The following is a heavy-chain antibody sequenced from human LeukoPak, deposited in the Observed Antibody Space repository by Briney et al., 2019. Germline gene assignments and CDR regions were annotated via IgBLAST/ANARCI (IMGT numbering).Heavy chain of an antibody. Sequence: PSETLSLTCTVSGGSISSGGYYWSWLPQHPGKGLEWIGYIYYGGSTYYNPSLKSRVTISVDTSKNQFSLKLSSVTAADTAVYYCARGNCGSSSCYTAFWFDPWGQGTLVTVSS. CDR1: GGSISSGGYY. J-gene: IGHJ5*02. V-gene: IGHV4-31*03. CDR2: IYYGGST. CDR3: ARGNCGSSSCYTAFWFDP. D-gene: IGHD2-2*02.